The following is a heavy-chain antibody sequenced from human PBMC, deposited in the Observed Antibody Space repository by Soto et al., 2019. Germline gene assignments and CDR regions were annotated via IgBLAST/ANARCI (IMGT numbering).Heavy chain of an antibody. Sequence: GGSLRLSCAASGFTFSSYAMSWVRQAPGKGLEWVSAISGSGGSTYYADSVKGRFTISRDNSKNTLYLQMNSLRAEDTAVYYCAKAVVPAAIRGYYYGMGVWGQGTTGTVSS. J-gene: IGHJ6*02. CDR1: GFTFSSYA. D-gene: IGHD2-2*02. CDR2: ISGSGGST. CDR3: AKAVVPAAIRGYYYGMGV. V-gene: IGHV3-23*01.